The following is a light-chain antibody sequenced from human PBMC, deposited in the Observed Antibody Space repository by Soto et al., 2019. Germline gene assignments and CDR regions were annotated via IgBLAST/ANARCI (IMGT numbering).Light chain of an antibody. V-gene: IGKV1-39*01. J-gene: IGKJ1*01. Sequence: DIQMTQSPPALSASVGDRVTITCRASQNIDSYLNWYQQKPGKAPELLIHDASSLQSGVPSRFSGSGSGTDFSLSISSLQPEDFAVYYCQLSYSSPPTFGKGTKVDIK. CDR2: DAS. CDR3: QLSYSSPPT. CDR1: QNIDSY.